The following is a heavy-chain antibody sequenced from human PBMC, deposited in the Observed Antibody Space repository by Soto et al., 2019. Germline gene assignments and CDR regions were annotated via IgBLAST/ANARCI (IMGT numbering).Heavy chain of an antibody. CDR1: GFTFSSYA. V-gene: IGHV3-30*18. Sequence: QVQLVESGGGVVQPGTSLRLSCAASGFTFSSYAMHWVRQAPGKGLEWVAVIASDSTYKNCTGSVKGRFTISRDNSKNTLYLEMSSLSAEDTAVYYCAKEYSAHHHFHYWGQGTLXTXSP. CDR2: IASDSTYK. CDR3: AKEYSAHHHFHY. J-gene: IGHJ4*02. D-gene: IGHD5-18*01.